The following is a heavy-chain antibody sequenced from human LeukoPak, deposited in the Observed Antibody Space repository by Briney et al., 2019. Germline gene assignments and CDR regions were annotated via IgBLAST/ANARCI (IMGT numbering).Heavy chain of an antibody. V-gene: IGHV4-39*07. D-gene: IGHD2-8*01. CDR3: ARSSYPWSTIDY. Sequence: SETLSLTCTVSGGSISSSSYYWGWIRQPPGKGLEWIGSISYSGSTYYNPSLKSRVTISVDTSKHQFSLKLSSVTAADTAVYYCARSSYPWSTIDYWGQGTLVTVSS. CDR1: GGSISSSSYY. CDR2: ISYSGST. J-gene: IGHJ4*02.